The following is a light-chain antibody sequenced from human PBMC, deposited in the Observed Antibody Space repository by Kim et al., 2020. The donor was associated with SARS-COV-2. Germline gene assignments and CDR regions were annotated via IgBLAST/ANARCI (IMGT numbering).Light chain of an antibody. CDR2: GAS. J-gene: IGKJ2*01. CDR3: QQYGSSPMYT. V-gene: IGKV3-20*01. Sequence: DIVLTQSPGTLSLSPGEGATLSCRASQTITSNYLAWYQQKPGQAPRLVIYGASRRATGIPDRFSGSGSGTDFTLTISRLEPEDFAVYYCQQYGSSPMYTFGQGTKLEI. CDR1: QTITSNY.